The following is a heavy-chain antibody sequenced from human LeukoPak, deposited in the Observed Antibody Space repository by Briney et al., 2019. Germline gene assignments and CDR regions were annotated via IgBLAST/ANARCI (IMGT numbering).Heavy chain of an antibody. Sequence: SVKVSCKASGGTFSSYAISWVRQAPGQGLEWMGGIIPIFGTANYAQKFQGRVTITADESTSTAYMELSGLRSEDTAVYYCASSSIAARGWFDPWGQGTLVTVSS. CDR2: IIPIFGTA. D-gene: IGHD6-6*01. J-gene: IGHJ5*02. CDR3: ASSSIAARGWFDP. V-gene: IGHV1-69*13. CDR1: GGTFSSYA.